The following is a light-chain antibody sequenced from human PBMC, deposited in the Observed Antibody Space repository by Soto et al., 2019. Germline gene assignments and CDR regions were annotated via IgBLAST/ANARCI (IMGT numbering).Light chain of an antibody. CDR1: SSDIGAYDY. V-gene: IGLV2-14*01. CDR2: EVT. J-gene: IGLJ2*01. Sequence: QSVLTQPASVSGSPGQSITISCSGSSSDIGAYDYVSWYQQHPGKAPKLWIYEVTSRPSGVSHRFSGSKSGNTASLSISGLQLEDDADYYCSSYTSTSTPLIFGGGTKLTVL. CDR3: SSYTSTSTPLI.